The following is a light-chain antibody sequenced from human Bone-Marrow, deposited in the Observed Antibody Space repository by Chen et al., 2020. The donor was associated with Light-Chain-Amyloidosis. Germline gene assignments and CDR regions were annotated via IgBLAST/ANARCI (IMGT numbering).Light chain of an antibody. CDR3: QVWDRSSDRPV. J-gene: IGLJ3*02. CDR2: DDS. CDR1: NIGSTS. V-gene: IGLV3-21*02. Sequence: SYVLTQPSSVSVAPGQTATIACGGNNIGSTSVHWYQQTPGQAPRLVVYDDSERPSGSPERLSGSNSGNTATLTISRVEAGDEADYYCQVWDRSSDRPVFGGGTKLTVL.